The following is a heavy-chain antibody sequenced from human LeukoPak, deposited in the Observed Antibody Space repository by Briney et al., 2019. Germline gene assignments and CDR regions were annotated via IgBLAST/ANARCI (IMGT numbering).Heavy chain of an antibody. J-gene: IGHJ4*02. CDR2: ISSSGSTI. V-gene: IGHV3-11*04. D-gene: IGHD6-13*01. CDR3: ARVGYSSSWPLDY. CDR1: GFTFSDYY. Sequence: PGGSLRLSCAASGFTFSDYYMSWIRQAPGKGLEWVSYISSSGSTIYYADSVKGRFTISRDNAKDSLYLQMNSLRAEDTAVYYCARVGYSSSWPLDYWGQGTLVTVSS.